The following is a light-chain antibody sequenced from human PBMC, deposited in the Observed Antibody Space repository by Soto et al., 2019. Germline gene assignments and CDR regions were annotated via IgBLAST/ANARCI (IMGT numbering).Light chain of an antibody. CDR3: HSYDSSLSGFV. V-gene: IGLV1-40*01. J-gene: IGLJ1*01. CDR2: GNN. Sequence: QSVLTHPPSVSGAPGQRVTISCTGGSPNIGAGYDVHWYQQLPGTAPKLLIYGNNNRPSGVPDRFSGSKSGTSASLAITGLQAEDEADYYCHSYDSSLSGFVFGTGTKLTGL. CDR1: SPNIGAGYD.